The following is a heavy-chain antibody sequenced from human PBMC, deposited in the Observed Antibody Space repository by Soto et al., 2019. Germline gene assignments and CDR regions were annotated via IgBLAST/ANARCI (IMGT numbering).Heavy chain of an antibody. J-gene: IGHJ4*02. D-gene: IGHD3-22*01. V-gene: IGHV3-23*01. CDR2: MTRSGTGT. CDR3: ANGKNKVVVIADDY. CDR1: GFTFSNFA. Sequence: EVQLLESGGGLVQPGGSLRLSCTASGFTFSNFAMTWVRQAPGKGLEWVATMTRSGTGTYHADSVKGRSSISRDNSKNAVYQETPSLRVEDRAMNYLANGKNKVVVIADDYWGQGTLVTVSS.